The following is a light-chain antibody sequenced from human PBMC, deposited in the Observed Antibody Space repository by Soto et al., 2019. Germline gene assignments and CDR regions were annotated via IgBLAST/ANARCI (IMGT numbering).Light chain of an antibody. Sequence: EVVMTHSPATLSVSPGDSATLSCRASEGVGTNLAWYQQTPGQGPRLLIYATSTRATGIPARFSGSGSGTEFTLTISGLQSEDFAIYYCQQYNKGPPWTFGQGTKVEIK. CDR3: QQYNKGPPWT. CDR2: ATS. J-gene: IGKJ1*01. V-gene: IGKV3-15*01. CDR1: EGVGTN.